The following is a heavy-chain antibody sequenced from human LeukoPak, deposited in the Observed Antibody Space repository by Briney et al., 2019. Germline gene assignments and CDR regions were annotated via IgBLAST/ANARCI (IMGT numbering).Heavy chain of an antibody. D-gene: IGHD6-19*01. CDR1: GFTFSSYA. CDR3: AKWRLVPRDPFDY. J-gene: IGHJ4*02. V-gene: IGHV3-23*01. CDR2: ISNSGGGT. Sequence: GGSLRLSCAASGFTFSSYAMNWVRQAPGKGLEWVSGISNSGGGTHYADSVKGRFTISRDNSKNTLYLQMNSLRVEDTAVYYCAKWRLVPRDPFDYWGQGTLVTVSS.